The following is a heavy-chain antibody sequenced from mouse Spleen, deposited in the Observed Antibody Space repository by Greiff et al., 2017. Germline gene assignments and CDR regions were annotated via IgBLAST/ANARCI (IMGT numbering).Heavy chain of an antibody. V-gene: IGHV1-80*01. Sequence: QVQLKQSGAELVKPGTSVKISCKASGYVFSNYWMNWIKQRPGKGLEWIGQIYPGDGDTDYNGKFKGKATLTADKSSSTAYMQLTSLTSEDSAVYFCARKDYDFADAMDYWGQGTSVTVSS. CDR1: GYVFSNYW. CDR3: ARKDYDFADAMDY. D-gene: IGHD2-4*01. J-gene: IGHJ4*01. CDR2: IYPGDGDT.